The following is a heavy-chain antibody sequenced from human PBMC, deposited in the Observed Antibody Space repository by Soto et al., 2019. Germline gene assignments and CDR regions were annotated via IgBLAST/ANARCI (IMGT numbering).Heavy chain of an antibody. CDR3: TTDATYCVFWSGYYTGIYFDY. CDR1: GFTFSNAW. CDR2: IKSKTDGGTT. Sequence: EVQLVESGGGLVKPGGSLRLSCAASGFTFSNAWMNWVRQAPGKGLEWVGRIKSKTDGGTTDYAAPVKGRFTISRDDSKNTLYLQMNSLKTEDTAVYYCTTDATYCVFWSGYYTGIYFDYWGQGTLVTVSS. D-gene: IGHD3-3*01. V-gene: IGHV3-15*07. J-gene: IGHJ4*02.